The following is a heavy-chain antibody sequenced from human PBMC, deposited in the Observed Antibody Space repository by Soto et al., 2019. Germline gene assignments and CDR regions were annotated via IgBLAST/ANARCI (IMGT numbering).Heavy chain of an antibody. Sequence: ASVKVSCKASGYTFTGYYMHWVRQAPGQGLEWMGWINPNSGGTNYAQKFQGRVTMTRDTSISTAYMELSRLRPDDTAVYYCARDVEPIYYYYGMDVWGQGTTVTVSS. V-gene: IGHV1-2*02. J-gene: IGHJ6*02. CDR2: INPNSGGT. CDR3: ARDVEPIYYYYGMDV. D-gene: IGHD1-26*01. CDR1: GYTFTGYY.